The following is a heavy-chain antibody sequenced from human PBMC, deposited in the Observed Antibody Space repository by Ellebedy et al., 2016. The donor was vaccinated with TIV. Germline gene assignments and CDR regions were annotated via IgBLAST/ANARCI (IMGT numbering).Heavy chain of an antibody. CDR2: IKQDGSEK. J-gene: IGHJ4*02. D-gene: IGHD1-14*01. CDR1: GFTFSSYW. Sequence: GESLKISCAASGFTFSSYWMSWVRQAPGKGLEWVANIKQDGSEKYYVDSVKGRFTISRDNAKNSLYLQMNSLRAEDTAVYYCARGGTGDYFDYWGQGTLVTVSS. V-gene: IGHV3-7*01. CDR3: ARGGTGDYFDY.